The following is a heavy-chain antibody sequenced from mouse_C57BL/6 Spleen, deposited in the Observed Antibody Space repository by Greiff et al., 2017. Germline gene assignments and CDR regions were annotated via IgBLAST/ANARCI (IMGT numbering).Heavy chain of an antibody. Sequence: VQLQQSGPGLVQPSQSLSITCTVSGFSLTSYGVHWVRQSPGKGLEWLGVIWSGGSTDYNAAFISRLSISKDNSKSQVFFKMNSLQADDTAIYYCARGPYDYDVGFAYWGQGTLVTVSA. D-gene: IGHD2-4*01. CDR1: GFSLTSYG. CDR2: IWSGGST. CDR3: ARGPYDYDVGFAY. J-gene: IGHJ3*01. V-gene: IGHV2-2*01.